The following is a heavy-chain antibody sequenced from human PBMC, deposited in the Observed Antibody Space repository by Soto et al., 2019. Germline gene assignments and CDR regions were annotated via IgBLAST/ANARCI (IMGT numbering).Heavy chain of an antibody. Sequence: PSQTLSLTCAISGDSVSSNIAAWNWIRQSPSRGLEWLGRTYYRSKWYNDYAVSVKSRITINPDTSKNQFSLQLNSVTPEDTAVYYCARLFPLNWTPSEGAFYIWGQGTMVTVSS. V-gene: IGHV6-1*01. J-gene: IGHJ3*02. CDR3: ARLFPLNWTPSEGAFYI. D-gene: IGHD1-1*01. CDR2: TYYRSKWYN. CDR1: GDSVSSNIAA.